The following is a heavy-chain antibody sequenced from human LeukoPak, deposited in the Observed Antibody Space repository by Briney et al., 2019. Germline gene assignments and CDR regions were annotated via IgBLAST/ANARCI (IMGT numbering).Heavy chain of an antibody. CDR2: IYSGGNT. CDR3: ARDRNYYGMDV. V-gene: IGHV3-53*01. J-gene: IGHJ6*02. Sequence: PGGSLRLSCAAPGFTVTSNYMSWVRQAPGEGLEWVSVIYSGGNTYYADSVKGRFTISRDNSKNTLYLQMNSLRAEDTAVYYCARDRNYYGMDVWGQGTTVTVSS. CDR1: GFTVTSNY.